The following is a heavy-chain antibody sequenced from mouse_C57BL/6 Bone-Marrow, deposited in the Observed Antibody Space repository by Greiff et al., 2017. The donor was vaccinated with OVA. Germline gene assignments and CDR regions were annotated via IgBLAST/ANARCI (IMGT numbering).Heavy chain of an antibody. D-gene: IGHD5-1*01. V-gene: IGHV1-50*01. Sequence: QVQLLQPGAELVKPGASVKLSCKASGYTFTSYWMQWVKQRPGQGLEWIGEIDPYDSCHNYSPKFKGTATLTVDTSSSTSYMQLSSLTSEDSAVDDCARASEYCYAKDDWGQGTTVTVAS. CDR2: IDPYDSCH. J-gene: IGHJ4*01. CDR3: ARASEYCYAKDD. CDR1: GYTFTSYW.